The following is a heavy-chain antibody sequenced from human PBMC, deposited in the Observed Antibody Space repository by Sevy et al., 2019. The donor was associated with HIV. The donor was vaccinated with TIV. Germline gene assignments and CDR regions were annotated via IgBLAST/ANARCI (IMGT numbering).Heavy chain of an antibody. D-gene: IGHD6-13*01. CDR1: GFIFSSYG. CDR3: ASSRGGSSSGPLDT. Sequence: GGSLSLSCAASGFIFSSYGMNWVRQAPGKGLEWVEVIWYDGSNKYYADSVKGRFTISRDNSKNTLYLQMNSLRVEDIGVYYCASSRGGSSSGPLDTWGQGTLVTVSS. V-gene: IGHV3-33*01. J-gene: IGHJ5*02. CDR2: IWYDGSNK.